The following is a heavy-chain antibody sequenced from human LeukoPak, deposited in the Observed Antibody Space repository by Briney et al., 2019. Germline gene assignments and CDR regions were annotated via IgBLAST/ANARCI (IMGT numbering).Heavy chain of an antibody. CDR3: ARTMYPLYYYFWSGYTPLDFDY. Sequence: ASVKVSCXASGYTFTSYGISWVRQAPGQGLGWMGWISAYNGNTNYAQKLQGRVTMTTDTSTSTAYMELRSLRSDDTAVYYCARTMYPLYYYFWSGYTPLDFDYWGQGTLVTVSS. CDR2: ISAYNGNT. V-gene: IGHV1-18*01. D-gene: IGHD3-3*01. CDR1: GYTFTSYG. J-gene: IGHJ4*02.